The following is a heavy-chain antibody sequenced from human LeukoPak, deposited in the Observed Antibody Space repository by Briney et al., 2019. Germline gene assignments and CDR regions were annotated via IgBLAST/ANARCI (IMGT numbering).Heavy chain of an antibody. CDR1: GFSFSSYA. D-gene: IGHD2-15*01. CDR2: MSSSDDGR. V-gene: IGHV3-23*01. Sequence: GGSLRLSCATSGFSFSSYAMSWVRQAPGKGLEWVSAMSSSDDGRYYAASVRGRFTISRDTSRSTLYLQMNSLRAEDAAVYYCAKAPVTSCRGAFCYPFDYWGQGALVTVSS. CDR3: AKAPVTSCRGAFCYPFDY. J-gene: IGHJ4*02.